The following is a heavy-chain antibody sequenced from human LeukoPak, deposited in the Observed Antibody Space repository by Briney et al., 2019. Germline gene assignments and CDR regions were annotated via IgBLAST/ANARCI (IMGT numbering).Heavy chain of an antibody. CDR1: GFTFSSYW. V-gene: IGHV3-74*01. D-gene: IGHD6-19*01. CDR2: INTDGGTT. J-gene: IGHJ4*02. CDR3: VTSGWFYYFDY. Sequence: GGSLRLSCAASGFTFSSYWMHWVRHAPGKGLAWVSRINTDGGTTDYADSVKGRFTISRDNAKNTLYLQMDSLRAEDTAVYYCVTSGWFYYFDYWGQGTLVTVSS.